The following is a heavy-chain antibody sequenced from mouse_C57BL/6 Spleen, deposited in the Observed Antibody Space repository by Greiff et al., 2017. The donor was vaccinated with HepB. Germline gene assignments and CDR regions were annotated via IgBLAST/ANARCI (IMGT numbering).Heavy chain of an antibody. CDR2: INPYNGDT. V-gene: IGHV1-20*01. CDR3: ARKAFAY. J-gene: IGHJ3*01. Sequence: EVQRVESGPELVKPGDSVKISCKASGYSFTGYFMNWVMQSHGKSLEWIGRINPYNGDTFYNQKFKGKATLTVDKSSSTAHMELRSLTSEDSAVYYCARKAFAYWGQGTLVTVSA. CDR1: GYSFTGYF.